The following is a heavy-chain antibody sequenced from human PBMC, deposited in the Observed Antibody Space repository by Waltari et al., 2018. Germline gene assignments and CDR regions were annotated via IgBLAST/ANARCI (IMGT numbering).Heavy chain of an antibody. V-gene: IGHV1-69*12. CDR3: AKRIVGGPFDV. CDR1: DGTFGTYA. CDR2: IIPIYGTP. J-gene: IGHJ3*01. D-gene: IGHD1-26*01. Sequence: QVHLVHSGAEVRKPGSPVKVSCEASDGTFGTYAISWARQAPGQGLEWMGGIIPIYGTPNYAQKFQGRVNVAADELTTTAYMELSSLRSDDTAVYYCAKRIVGGPFDVWGQGTMVTVSS.